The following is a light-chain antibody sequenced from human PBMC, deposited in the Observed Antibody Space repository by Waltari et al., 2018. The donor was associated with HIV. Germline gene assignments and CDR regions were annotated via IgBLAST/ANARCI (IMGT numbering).Light chain of an antibody. Sequence: QSALTQPPAASGSPGQSVTISCTGTSNDIGPYNYVSWYQQHPDKAPRLLILEVNKRPSGVPGRFSGSKSGNTASLTVSGLQAEDEADYYCSSYAGSGNLLLFGGGTKVTVL. V-gene: IGLV2-8*01. CDR2: EVN. CDR1: SNDIGPYNY. J-gene: IGLJ6*01. CDR3: SSYAGSGNLLL.